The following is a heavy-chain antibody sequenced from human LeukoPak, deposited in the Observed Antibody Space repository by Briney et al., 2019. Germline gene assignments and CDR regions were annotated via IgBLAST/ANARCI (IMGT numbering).Heavy chain of an antibody. CDR3: AKDMRGDALYYFDY. V-gene: IGHV3-9*01. CDR1: GFTFDDYA. J-gene: IGHJ4*02. D-gene: IGHD4-17*01. CDR2: ISWNNGSI. Sequence: GRSLRLSCAASGFTFDDYAMHWVRQAPGKGLEWVSGISWNNGSIGYADSVKGRFTISRDNAKNSLYLRMNSLRAEDTALYYCAKDMRGDALYYFDYWGQGTLVTVSS.